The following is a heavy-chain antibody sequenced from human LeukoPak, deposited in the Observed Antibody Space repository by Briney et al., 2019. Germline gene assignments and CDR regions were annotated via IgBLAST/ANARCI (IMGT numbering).Heavy chain of an antibody. CDR1: GFTFSSYA. J-gene: IGHJ4*02. D-gene: IGHD2-2*02. CDR2: ISYDGSNK. CDR3: AREEVVPAAINY. Sequence: PGRSLRLSCAASGFTFSSYAMHWVRQAPGKGLEWVAVISYDGSNKYYADSVKGRFTISRDNAKNSLYLQMNSLRAEDTAVYYCAREEVVPAAINYWGQGTLVTVSS. V-gene: IGHV3-30-3*01.